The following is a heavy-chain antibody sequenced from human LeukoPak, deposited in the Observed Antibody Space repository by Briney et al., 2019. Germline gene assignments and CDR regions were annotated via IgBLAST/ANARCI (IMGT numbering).Heavy chain of an antibody. Sequence: GGSLRLSCAASGFTFSSYAMSWVRQAPGQGLEWVSAISGSGGSTYYADSVKGRFTISRDNSKNTLYLQMNSLRAEDTAVYYCAKDRHCSSTSCRYYYYYGMDVWGQGTTVTVSS. D-gene: IGHD2-2*01. J-gene: IGHJ6*02. CDR3: AKDRHCSSTSCRYYYYYGMDV. CDR2: ISGSGGST. CDR1: GFTFSSYA. V-gene: IGHV3-23*01.